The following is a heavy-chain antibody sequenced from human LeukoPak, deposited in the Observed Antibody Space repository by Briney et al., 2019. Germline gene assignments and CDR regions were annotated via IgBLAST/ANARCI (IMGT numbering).Heavy chain of an antibody. CDR3: ARDFASPYFDY. CDR1: GYSISSGYY. CDR2: IYHSGST. Sequence: ASETLSLTCTVSGYSISSGYYWGWIRQPPGKWLEWIGSIYHSGSTYYNPSLKSRVTISVDTSKNQFSLKLSSVTAADTAVYYCARDFASPYFDYWGQGTLVTVSS. V-gene: IGHV4-38-2*02. J-gene: IGHJ4*02.